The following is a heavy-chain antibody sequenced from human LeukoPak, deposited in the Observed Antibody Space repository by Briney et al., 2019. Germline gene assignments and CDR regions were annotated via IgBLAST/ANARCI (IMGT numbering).Heavy chain of an antibody. V-gene: IGHV3-11*06. CDR3: ARGPAGQGASDV. J-gene: IGHJ3*01. D-gene: IGHD6-13*01. Sequence: GGSLRLVCAASGFTFSDYFMSWSRQAPGKGLEWVSYISSSSSYTNYADSVKGRFTISRDNAQNSLYLQMNSLRAEDTAVYYCARGPAGQGASDVWRQPTSATVSS. CDR1: GFTFSDYF. CDR2: ISSSSSYT.